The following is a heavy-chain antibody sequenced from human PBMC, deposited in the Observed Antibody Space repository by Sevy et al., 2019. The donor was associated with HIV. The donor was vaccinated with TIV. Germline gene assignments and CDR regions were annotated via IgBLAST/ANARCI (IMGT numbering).Heavy chain of an antibody. V-gene: IGHV3-7*01. Sequence: GGSLRLSCEASGFTFSNYWLSWVRQAAGKGLEWVANIKEDGSVKNYVESVKGRFTISRDNAKNSLYLQMNSLRAEDTAVYYCARGGVHLYWGQGTLVTVSS. J-gene: IGHJ4*02. CDR1: GFTFSNYW. CDR2: IKEDGSVK. CDR3: ARGGVHLY.